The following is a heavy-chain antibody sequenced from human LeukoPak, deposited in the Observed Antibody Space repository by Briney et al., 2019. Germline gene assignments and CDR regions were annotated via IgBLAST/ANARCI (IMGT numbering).Heavy chain of an antibody. D-gene: IGHD3-16*01. J-gene: IGHJ4*02. CDR2: ISDSGGTT. CDR3: ASRWGYSFDH. Sequence: PGGSLRLSCAASGISFSSYVMSWVRQAPGKGLEWVSGISDSGGTTYYADSVKGRFTISRDNSKNTLYLLMNSLRAEDTAIYYCASRWGYSFDHWGQGTLVTVSS. CDR1: GISFSSYV. V-gene: IGHV3-23*01.